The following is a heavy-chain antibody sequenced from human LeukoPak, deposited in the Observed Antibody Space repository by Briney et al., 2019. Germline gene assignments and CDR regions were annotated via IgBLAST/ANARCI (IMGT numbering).Heavy chain of an antibody. V-gene: IGHV1-18*01. J-gene: IGHJ3*02. D-gene: IGHD3-22*01. CDR2: ISAYNGNT. CDR1: GYTFTSYG. Sequence: ASAKVSCKASGYTFTSYGISWVRQAPGQGLEWMGWISAYNGNTNYAQKLQGRVTMTTDTSTSTAYMELRSLRSDDTAVYYCARDLGSELYDSSGRDAFDIWGQGTMVTVSS. CDR3: ARDLGSELYDSSGRDAFDI.